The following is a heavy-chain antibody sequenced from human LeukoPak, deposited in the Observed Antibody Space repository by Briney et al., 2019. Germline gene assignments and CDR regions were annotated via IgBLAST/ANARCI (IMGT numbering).Heavy chain of an antibody. J-gene: IGHJ5*02. CDR2: IYSGGST. V-gene: IGHV3-53*01. D-gene: IGHD1-1*01. CDR3: ARDCGISP. CDR1: GFSISTNY. Sequence: LSGGSLRLSCAVSGFSISTNYMSWVRQAPGKGLEWVSVIYSGGSTYYAGSVKGRFTISRDNAKNTVYLQMNSLRAEDTAVYYCARDCGISPWGQGTLVTVSS.